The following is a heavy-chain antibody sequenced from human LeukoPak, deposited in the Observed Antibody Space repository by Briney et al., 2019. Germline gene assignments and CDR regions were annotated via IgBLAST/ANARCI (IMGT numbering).Heavy chain of an antibody. V-gene: IGHV4-30-4*01. J-gene: IGHJ4*02. D-gene: IGHD6-19*01. Sequence: SETLSLTCTVSGGSISSGDYYWSWIRQPPGTGLEWIGYIYYSGSTYYNPSLKSRVTISVDTSKNQFSLKLSSVTAADTAVYYCASSSGWTLYYFDYWGQGTLVTVSS. CDR2: IYYSGST. CDR3: ASSSGWTLYYFDY. CDR1: GGSISSGDYY.